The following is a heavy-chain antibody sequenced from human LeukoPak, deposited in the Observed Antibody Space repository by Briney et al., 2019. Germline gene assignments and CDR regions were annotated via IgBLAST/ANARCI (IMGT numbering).Heavy chain of an antibody. V-gene: IGHV4-59*01. J-gene: IGHJ6*02. CDR2: IYYSGST. CDR3: ARGGTVPWVDYGMDV. Sequence: SGTLSLTCTVSGGTISTYYWHWIRQAPEKGLEWLGYIYYSGSTNYNASLKSRVTISLDTSKSHFSLKLTSVTPVHTAVYYCARGGTVPWVDYGMDVWGQGTTVTVSS. CDR1: GGTISTYY. D-gene: IGHD3-16*01.